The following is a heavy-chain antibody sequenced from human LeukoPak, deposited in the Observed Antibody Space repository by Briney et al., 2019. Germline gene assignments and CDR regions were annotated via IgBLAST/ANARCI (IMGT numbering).Heavy chain of an antibody. CDR2: IYYSGST. CDR1: GGSISSSSYY. D-gene: IGHD4-17*01. V-gene: IGHV4-39*01. CDR3: ARGDYGDYSWFDP. Sequence: SETLSLTCTVSGGSISSSSYYWGWLRQPPGKGLEWIGSIYYSGSTYYNPSLKSRVTISVDTSKNQFSLKLSSVTAADTAVYYCARGDYGDYSWFDPWGQGTLVTVSS. J-gene: IGHJ5*02.